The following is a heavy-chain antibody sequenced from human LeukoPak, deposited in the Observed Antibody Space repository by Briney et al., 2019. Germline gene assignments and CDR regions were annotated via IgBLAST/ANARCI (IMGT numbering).Heavy chain of an antibody. V-gene: IGHV4-4*02. CDR2: IYHSGST. D-gene: IGHD3-22*01. CDR3: ARAGYYDSSGYYSFDY. CDR1: GGSISSSNW. Sequence: PSGTLSLTCAVSGGSISSSNWWSWVRQRPGKGLEWIGEIYHSGSTNYNPSLKSRVTISVDKSKNQFSLKLTSVTAADTAVYYCARAGYYDSSGYYSFDYWGQGTLVTVSS. J-gene: IGHJ4*02.